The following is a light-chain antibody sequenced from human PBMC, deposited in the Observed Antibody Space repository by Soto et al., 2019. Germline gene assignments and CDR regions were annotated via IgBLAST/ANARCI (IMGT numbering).Light chain of an antibody. CDR1: NSDIGGYNY. CDR2: DVS. J-gene: IGLJ3*02. Sequence: QSALTQPRSVSGSPGQSDTISCTGTNSDIGGYNYVSWYQQHPGKAPKVMIYDVSRRPSGVPDRFSGSKSGNTASLTISGLQAEDEADYYCCSYAANYNFWVFGGGTKLTVL. CDR3: CSYAANYNFWV. V-gene: IGLV2-11*01.